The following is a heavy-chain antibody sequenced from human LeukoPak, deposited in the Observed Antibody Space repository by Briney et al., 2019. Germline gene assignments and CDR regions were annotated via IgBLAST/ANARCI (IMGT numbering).Heavy chain of an antibody. CDR2: INTNTGNP. D-gene: IGHD4-17*01. J-gene: IGHJ5*02. V-gene: IGHV7-4-1*02. Sequence: ASVKVSCKASGYTFTSYAMNWVRQAPGQGLEWMGWINTNTGNPTYAQGFTGRFVLSLDTSVSTAYLQISSLKAEDTAVYYCAGDGTDYGDYSNWFDAWGQGTLVTVSS. CDR3: AGDGTDYGDYSNWFDA. CDR1: GYTFTSYA.